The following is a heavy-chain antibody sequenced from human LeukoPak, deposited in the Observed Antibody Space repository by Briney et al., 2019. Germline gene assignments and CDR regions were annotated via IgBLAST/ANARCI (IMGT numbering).Heavy chain of an antibody. CDR1: GYTFTAYY. V-gene: IGHV1-2*04. D-gene: IGHD3-16*02. CDR2: INPNSGGT. Sequence: ASVRVSCKASGYTFTAYYLHWVRQAPGQGLEWMGWINPNSGGTNYAQKFKGWVTLTRDTSINTTYMELSRLASDVTAVYFCARGTPGSYLGYWGQGTLVTVSS. J-gene: IGHJ4*02. CDR3: ARGTPGSYLGY.